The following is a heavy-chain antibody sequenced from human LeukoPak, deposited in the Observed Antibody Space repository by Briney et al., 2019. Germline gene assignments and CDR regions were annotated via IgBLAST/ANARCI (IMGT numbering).Heavy chain of an antibody. CDR1: GGSMSPYF. J-gene: IGHJ4*02. V-gene: IGHV4-4*09. Sequence: WETLSLTCTVSGGSMSPYFRSWVRQPTGKGLEWIGYVYTNDGSTKYNPSLKGRVTMSVDTSKNHICLKLSSVTATDTAIYYCARRQTYFDYWGQGTLVTVSS. CDR3: ARRQTYFDY. CDR2: VYTNDGST.